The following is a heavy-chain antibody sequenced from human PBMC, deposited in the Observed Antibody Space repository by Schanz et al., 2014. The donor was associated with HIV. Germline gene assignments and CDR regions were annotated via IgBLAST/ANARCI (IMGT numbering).Heavy chain of an antibody. CDR2: ISYDGRNK. Sequence: QVQLVESGGGVVRPGKSLRLSCEASGFTFSNYGMHWVRQAPGKGLEWVAVISYDGRNKKFANSVKGRFTISRDNSKNTLYLQMNSLRAEDTAVYYCARDYHWNWFDPWGQGTLVTVSS. D-gene: IGHD1-20*01. V-gene: IGHV3-30*03. CDR1: GFTFSNYG. J-gene: IGHJ5*02. CDR3: ARDYHWNWFDP.